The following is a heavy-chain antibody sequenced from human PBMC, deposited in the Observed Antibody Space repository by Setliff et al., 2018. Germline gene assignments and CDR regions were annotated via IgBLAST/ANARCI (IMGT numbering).Heavy chain of an antibody. CDR2: INPTGGST. Sequence: GASVKVSCKASGYTFTSYYMHWVRQAPGQGLEWMGLINPTGGSTSYAQKFQGRVTMTRDTSTSTVFMELSSLRSEDTAVYYCARDRNDNYESSGYYYAGGYMDVWGKGTTVTSP. V-gene: IGHV1-46*01. D-gene: IGHD3-22*01. CDR1: GYTFTSYY. CDR3: ARDRNDNYESSGYYYAGGYMDV. J-gene: IGHJ6*03.